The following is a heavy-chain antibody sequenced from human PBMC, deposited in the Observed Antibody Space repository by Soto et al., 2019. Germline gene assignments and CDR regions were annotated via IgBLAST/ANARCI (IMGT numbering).Heavy chain of an antibody. CDR3: ACCSGYYTDDAFDI. J-gene: IGHJ3*02. V-gene: IGHV3-11*01. CDR1: GFTFSDYY. D-gene: IGHD3-3*01. Sequence: GSLRLSCAASGFTFSDYYMSWIRQAPGKGLEWVSYISSSGSTIYYADSVKGRFTISRDNAKNSLYLQMNSLRAEDTAVYYCACCSGYYTDDAFDIWGQGTMVTVSS. CDR2: ISSSGSTI.